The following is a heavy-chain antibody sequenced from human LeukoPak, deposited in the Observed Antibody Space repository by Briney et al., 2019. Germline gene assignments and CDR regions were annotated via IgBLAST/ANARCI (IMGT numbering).Heavy chain of an antibody. CDR2: ISGSGGST. Sequence: GSLRLSCAASGYTFSSYAMSWVRQAPGKGLEWVSAISGSGGSTYYADSVKGRFTISRDNSKNTLYLQMNSLRAEDTAVYYCAKDTASSGWYPWGQGTLVTVSS. J-gene: IGHJ5*02. V-gene: IGHV3-23*01. D-gene: IGHD6-19*01. CDR1: GYTFSSYA. CDR3: AKDTASSGWYP.